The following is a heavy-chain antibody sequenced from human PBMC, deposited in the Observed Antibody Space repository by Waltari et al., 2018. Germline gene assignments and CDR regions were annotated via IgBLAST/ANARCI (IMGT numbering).Heavy chain of an antibody. Sequence: QVTLKESGPVLVKPTETLTLTYTVSGFSLSNARMGVSWIRQPPGKALEWLAHIFSNDQKSYSTSLKNRLTISKDTSKSQVVLTMTGLDPVDTATYYCARIDHDIWSGNPHLDNWGQGTLVTVSS. D-gene: IGHD3-3*01. CDR2: IFSNDQK. CDR3: ARIDHDIWSGNPHLDN. V-gene: IGHV2-26*01. J-gene: IGHJ4*02. CDR1: GFSLSNARMG.